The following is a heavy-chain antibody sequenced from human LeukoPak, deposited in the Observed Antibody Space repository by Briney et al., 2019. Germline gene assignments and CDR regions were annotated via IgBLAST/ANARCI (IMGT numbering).Heavy chain of an antibody. CDR3: ARVAGVAAAGKHYYFDY. V-gene: IGHV1-46*01. CDR2: INPSGGST. D-gene: IGHD6-13*01. Sequence: ASVKVSCKASGYTFTSYYMHWVRQAPGQGLEWMGIINPSGGSTSYAQKFQGRATMTRDMSTSTVYMELSSLRSEDTAVYYCARVAGVAAAGKHYYFDYWGQGTLVTVSS. CDR1: GYTFTSYY. J-gene: IGHJ4*02.